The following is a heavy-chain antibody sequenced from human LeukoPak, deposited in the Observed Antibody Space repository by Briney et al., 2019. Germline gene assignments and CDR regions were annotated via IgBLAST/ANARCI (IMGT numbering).Heavy chain of an antibody. CDR1: GYTLTELS. V-gene: IGHV1-24*01. J-gene: IGHJ6*03. CDR2: FDPEDGET. Sequence: ASVKVSCKVSGYTLTELSMHWVRQAPGKGLEWRGGFDPEDGETIYAQKFQGRVTMTEDTSTDTAYMELSSLRSEDTAVYYCATEVGRYYDVNYYYYMDVWGKGTTVTVSS. CDR3: ATEVGRYYDVNYYYYMDV. D-gene: IGHD5-12*01.